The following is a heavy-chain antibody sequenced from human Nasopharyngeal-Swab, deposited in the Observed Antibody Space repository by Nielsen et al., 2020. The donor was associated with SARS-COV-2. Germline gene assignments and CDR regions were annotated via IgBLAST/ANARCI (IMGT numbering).Heavy chain of an antibody. CDR1: GGSISGSTYY. Sequence: SETLSLTCTVSGGSISGSTYYWGWVRQPPGKGLEWIANIYYTGNTYYSPSLKSRVTFSVDTSRSQFSLTLSSMTAADRAVYYCARTNTERPNFDSWGQGLLVTVSS. J-gene: IGHJ4*02. CDR2: IYYTGNT. D-gene: IGHD2-8*01. V-gene: IGHV4-39*01. CDR3: ARTNTERPNFDS.